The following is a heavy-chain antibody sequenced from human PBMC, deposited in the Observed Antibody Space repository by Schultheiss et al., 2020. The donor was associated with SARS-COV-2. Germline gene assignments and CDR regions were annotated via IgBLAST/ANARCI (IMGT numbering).Heavy chain of an antibody. Sequence: GGSLRLSCAASGFTFSSYSMNWVRQAPGKGLEWVSSISSSSSYIYYADSVKGRFTISRDNSKNTLYLQMNSLRAEDTAVYYCARDRRRYCSSTSCLHFDYWGQGTLVTVSS. V-gene: IGHV3-21*01. CDR2: ISSSSSYI. J-gene: IGHJ4*02. CDR3: ARDRRRYCSSTSCLHFDY. D-gene: IGHD2-2*01. CDR1: GFTFSSYS.